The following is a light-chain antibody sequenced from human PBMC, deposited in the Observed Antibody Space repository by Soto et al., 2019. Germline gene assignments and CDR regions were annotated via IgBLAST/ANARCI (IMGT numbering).Light chain of an antibody. CDR1: QSISNW. J-gene: IGKJ2*01. CDR2: EAS. CDR3: HQSIGT. V-gene: IGKV1-5*01. Sequence: STLSASAGDRVTITCRASQSISNWLAWFQQKPGKAPKLLISEASTLESGVPSRFSGSGSGTEFTLTITTLQTDDFATYYCHQSIGTFGQGTRLAIK.